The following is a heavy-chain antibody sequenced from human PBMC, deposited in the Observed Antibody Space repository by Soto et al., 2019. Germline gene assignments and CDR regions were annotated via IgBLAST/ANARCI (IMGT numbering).Heavy chain of an antibody. CDR1: GYTFSNQG. CDR2: IGHEGTNK. V-gene: IGHV3-30*02. CDR3: ARDFDYKADY. Sequence: QTGGSLRLSCAASGYTFSNQGIHWVRQSPGEGLQWVAFIGHEGTNKQYEDSVKGRFTISKDDAKNTVFLQMNSLSAEDTAMYYCARDFDYKADYWGQGTLVTVSS. J-gene: IGHJ4*02. D-gene: IGHD4-4*01.